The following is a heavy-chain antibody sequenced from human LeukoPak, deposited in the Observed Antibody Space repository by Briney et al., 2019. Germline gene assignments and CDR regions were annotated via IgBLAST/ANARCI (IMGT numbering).Heavy chain of an antibody. J-gene: IGHJ4*02. Sequence: ASVKVSFEASGYTFTSYGISWVRQAPGQGLEWMGWISAYNGNTNYAQKLQGRVTMTTDTSTSTAYMELRSLRSDDTAVYYCARDPYSSGWYYFDYWGQGTLVTVSS. D-gene: IGHD6-19*01. CDR3: ARDPYSSGWYYFDY. CDR2: ISAYNGNT. CDR1: GYTFTSYG. V-gene: IGHV1-18*04.